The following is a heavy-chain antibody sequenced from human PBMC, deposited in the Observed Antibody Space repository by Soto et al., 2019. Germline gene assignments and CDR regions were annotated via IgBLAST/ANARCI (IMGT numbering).Heavy chain of an antibody. J-gene: IGHJ4*02. Sequence: SETLSLTCTVSGGSISSGGYYWSWIRQPPGKGLEWIGYIYYSRSTYYNPSLKSRVTISVDTSKNQFSLKLSPVTAADTAVYYCARDYGGNPGPFDYWGQGTLVTVSS. CDR1: GGSISSGGYY. D-gene: IGHD4-17*01. CDR2: IYYSRST. CDR3: ARDYGGNPGPFDY. V-gene: IGHV4-30-4*01.